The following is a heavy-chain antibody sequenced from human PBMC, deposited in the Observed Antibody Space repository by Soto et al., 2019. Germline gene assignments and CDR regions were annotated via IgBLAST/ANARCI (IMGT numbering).Heavy chain of an antibody. V-gene: IGHV3-21*01. J-gene: IGHJ6*02. CDR2: ISSGGSYI. CDR1: GFTFSTYS. CDR3: ARYDSSGYYWPYYYYGMDL. Sequence: EVQLVESGGGLVKPGGSLRLSCAASGFTFSTYSLNWVPQAPGKGLEWVPPISSGGSYIYYADSVKGRFTISRDNAKNSLYLQMNSLRAEDTAVYYCARYDSSGYYWPYYYYGMDLWGQGTTVTVSS. D-gene: IGHD3-22*01.